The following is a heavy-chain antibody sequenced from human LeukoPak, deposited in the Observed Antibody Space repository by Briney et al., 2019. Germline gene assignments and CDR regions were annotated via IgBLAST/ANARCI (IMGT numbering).Heavy chain of an antibody. CDR1: GGSFSGYY. Sequence: SETLSLTCAVYGGSFSGYYWSWIRQPPGKGLEWIGEINHSGSTNYNPSLKSRVTMSVDTSKNQFSLKLSSVTAADTAVYYCARDRTGRYYYGSGGGTYYYGMDVWGQGTTVTVSS. CDR2: INHSGST. D-gene: IGHD3-10*01. J-gene: IGHJ6*02. CDR3: ARDRTGRYYYGSGGGTYYYGMDV. V-gene: IGHV4-34*01.